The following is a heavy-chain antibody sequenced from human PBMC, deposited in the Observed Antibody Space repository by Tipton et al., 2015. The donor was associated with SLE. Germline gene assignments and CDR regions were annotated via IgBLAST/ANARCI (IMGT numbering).Heavy chain of an antibody. CDR1: GGSISSYY. CDR3: ARDLGNYYDSSGYVAFDI. D-gene: IGHD3-22*01. V-gene: IGHV4-59*01. CDR2: IYYSGST. Sequence: TLSLTCTVSGGSISSYYWSWIRQPPGKGLEWIGYIYYSGSTNYNPSLKSRVTISVDTSKNQFFLKLSSVTAADTAVYYCARDLGNYYDSSGYVAFDIWGQGTMVAVSS. J-gene: IGHJ3*02.